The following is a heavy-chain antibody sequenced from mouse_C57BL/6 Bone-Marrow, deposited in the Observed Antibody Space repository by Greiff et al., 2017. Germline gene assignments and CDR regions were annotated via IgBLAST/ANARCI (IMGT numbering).Heavy chain of an antibody. V-gene: IGHV1-4*01. CDR3: ARPYYYGSSYVGFAY. D-gene: IGHD1-1*01. J-gene: IGHJ3*01. CDR2: INPSSGYT. CDR1: GYTFTSYT. Sequence: VQLQQSGAELARPGASVKMSCKASGYTFTSYTMHWVKQRPGQGLEWIGYINPSSGYTKYNQKFKDKATLTADKSSSTAYMQLSSLTSEDSAVYYCARPYYYGSSYVGFAYWGQGTLVTVSA.